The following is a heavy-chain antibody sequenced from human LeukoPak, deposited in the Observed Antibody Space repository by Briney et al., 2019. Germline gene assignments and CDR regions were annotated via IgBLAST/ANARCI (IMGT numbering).Heavy chain of an antibody. D-gene: IGHD3-10*01. CDR1: GGTFSSYP. CDR2: IIPILGIA. Sequence: GASVKVSLKGSGGTFSSYPFSWVRQAPGQGLEWMGGIIPILGIANYAQKFQSRVTITADKTTSTAYMELSSLRSEDTAVYYCAHVDYYIDYWGQGTLVTVSS. CDR3: AHVDYYIDY. J-gene: IGHJ4*02. V-gene: IGHV1-69*10.